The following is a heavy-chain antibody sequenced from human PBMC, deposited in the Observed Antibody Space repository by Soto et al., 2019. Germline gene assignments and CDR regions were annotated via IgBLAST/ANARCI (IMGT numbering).Heavy chain of an antibody. Sequence: EVQLVESGGGLVQPGGSLRLSCAASGFTFSSYSMNWVRQAPGKGLEWVSYISSSSSTIYYADSVKGRFTISRDNAKNSLYLQMNSLRDEDTAVYYCARDHRILRFVEWHAFDIWGQGTMVTVSS. V-gene: IGHV3-48*02. CDR3: ARDHRILRFVEWHAFDI. CDR2: ISSSSSTI. J-gene: IGHJ3*02. D-gene: IGHD3-3*01. CDR1: GFTFSSYS.